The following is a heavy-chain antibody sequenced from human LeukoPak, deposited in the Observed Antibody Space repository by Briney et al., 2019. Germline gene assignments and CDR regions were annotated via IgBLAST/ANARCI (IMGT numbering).Heavy chain of an antibody. D-gene: IGHD3-22*01. CDR1: GFTFSSYW. J-gene: IGHJ4*02. Sequence: GGSLRLSCAASGFTFSSYWMSWVRQAPGKELEWVANIKQDGSEKYYADSVKGRFTISRDNSKNTLYLQMNSLRAEDTAVYYCAKADRGYFDYWGQGTLVTVSS. V-gene: IGHV3-7*01. CDR3: AKADRGYFDY. CDR2: IKQDGSEK.